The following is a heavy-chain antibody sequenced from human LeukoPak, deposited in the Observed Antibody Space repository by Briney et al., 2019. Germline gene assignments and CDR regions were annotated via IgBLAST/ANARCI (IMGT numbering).Heavy chain of an antibody. J-gene: IGHJ3*02. V-gene: IGHV3-21*01. Sequence: GGSLRLSCAASGFTFSGYNMNWVRQAPGKGLEWVSSIDSSSSYMYYPDSVRGRFTISRDNAKNSLDLQMNSLRAEDTAVYLCARAYCSSTTCYTYDAFDIWGQGTMVTVSS. CDR1: GFTFSGYN. CDR3: ARAYCSSTTCYTYDAFDI. CDR2: IDSSSSYM. D-gene: IGHD2-2*02.